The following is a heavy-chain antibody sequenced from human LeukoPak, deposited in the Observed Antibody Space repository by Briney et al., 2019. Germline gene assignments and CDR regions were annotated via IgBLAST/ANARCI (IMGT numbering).Heavy chain of an antibody. V-gene: IGHV3-7*01. Sequence: PGGSLRLSCAASGFTFSSYWMSWVRQAPGKGLEWVANIKQDGSEKYYVDSVKGRFTISRDNAKNSLYLQMNSLRAEDTAVYYCAQRGSGGYLGAFDIWGQGTMVTVSS. D-gene: IGHD3-10*01. J-gene: IGHJ3*02. CDR2: IKQDGSEK. CDR3: AQRGSGGYLGAFDI. CDR1: GFTFSSYW.